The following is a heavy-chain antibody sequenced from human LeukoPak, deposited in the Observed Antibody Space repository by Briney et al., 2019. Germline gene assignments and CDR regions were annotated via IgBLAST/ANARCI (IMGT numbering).Heavy chain of an antibody. CDR2: ISGSGGST. CDR3: AKDDATYYYDSSGLTTAHFDY. V-gene: IGHV3-23*01. CDR1: GFTFSSYA. D-gene: IGHD3-22*01. J-gene: IGHJ4*02. Sequence: GVSLRLSCAASGFTFSSYAMSWVRQAPGKGLEWVSAISGSGGSTYYADSVKGRFTISRDNSKNTLYLQMNSLRAEDTAVYYCAKDDATYYYDSSGLTTAHFDYWGQGTLVTVSS.